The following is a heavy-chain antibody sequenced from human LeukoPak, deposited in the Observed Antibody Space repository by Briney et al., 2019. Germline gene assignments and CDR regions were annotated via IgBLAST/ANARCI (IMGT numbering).Heavy chain of an antibody. D-gene: IGHD1-26*01. CDR3: ARDLLSGSYYKGVDY. Sequence: GGSLRLSCAASGFTFSSYSMNWVRQAPGKGLEWVSSISSSSSYIYYADSAKGRFTISRDNAKNSLYLQMNSLRAEDTAVYYCARDLLSGSYYKGVDYWGQRTLVTVSS. J-gene: IGHJ4*02. V-gene: IGHV3-21*01. CDR2: ISSSSSYI. CDR1: GFTFSSYS.